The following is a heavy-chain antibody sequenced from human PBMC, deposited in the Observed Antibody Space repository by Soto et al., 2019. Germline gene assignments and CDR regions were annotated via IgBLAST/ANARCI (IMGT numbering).Heavy chain of an antibody. Sequence: EVQLVQSGGGLVKPGGSLRLSCAASGFTFSNACMNWVRQAPGKGLEWVGRIKSKTDGGKTDYAAPVKSRFTISRGESKNTLYLQMNCLKTEDTAVYYCNTDPSYDSLTGYSTTDYWGQGTLVSVSS. V-gene: IGHV3-15*07. J-gene: IGHJ4*02. CDR1: GFTFSNAC. CDR3: NTDPSYDSLTGYSTTDY. D-gene: IGHD3-9*01. CDR2: IKSKTDGGKT.